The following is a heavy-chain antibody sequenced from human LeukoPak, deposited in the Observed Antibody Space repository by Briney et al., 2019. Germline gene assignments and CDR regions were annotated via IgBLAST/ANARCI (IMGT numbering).Heavy chain of an antibody. CDR3: ARGPINMNRVHVY. Sequence: ASVKVSCKASGGTFSSYAISWVRQAPGQGLEWMGGIIPIFGTANYAQKFQGRVTITADESTSTAYMELSSLRSEDTAVYYCARGPINMNRVHVYWGQGTLVTVPS. J-gene: IGHJ4*02. D-gene: IGHD3-22*01. V-gene: IGHV1-69*13. CDR1: GGTFSSYA. CDR2: IIPIFGTA.